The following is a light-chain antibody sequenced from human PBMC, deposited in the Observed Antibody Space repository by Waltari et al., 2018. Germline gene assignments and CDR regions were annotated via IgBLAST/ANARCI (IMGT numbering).Light chain of an antibody. V-gene: IGLV1-40*01. J-gene: IGLJ3*02. CDR2: ANP. Sequence: QSVLTQPPSVSGAPGQRVTVSCTGSTSNPGAGYDVQWYQQFPGRAPRLVIHANPYRPSGVPDRFSATKSGSSASLAITGLQAEDEADYYCQSYDKILSAWVFGGGTKVTVL. CDR1: TSNPGAGYD. CDR3: QSYDKILSAWV.